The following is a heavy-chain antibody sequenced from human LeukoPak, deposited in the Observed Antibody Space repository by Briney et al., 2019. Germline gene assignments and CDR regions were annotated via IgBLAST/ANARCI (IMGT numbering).Heavy chain of an antibody. D-gene: IGHD3-22*01. Sequence: ASVKVSCKASGYTFTGYYTHWVRQAPGQGLEWMGWINPNSGGTNYAQKFQGWVTMTRDTSISTAYMELSRLRSDDTAVYYCARLGYDSSGYYEAFDIWGQGTMVTVSS. CDR1: GYTFTGYY. CDR3: ARLGYDSSGYYEAFDI. J-gene: IGHJ3*02. V-gene: IGHV1-2*04. CDR2: INPNSGGT.